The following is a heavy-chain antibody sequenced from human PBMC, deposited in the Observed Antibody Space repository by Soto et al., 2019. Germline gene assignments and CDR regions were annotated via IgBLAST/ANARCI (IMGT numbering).Heavy chain of an antibody. D-gene: IGHD3-22*01. Sequence: QVQLVESGGGVVQPGGSLRLSCAASGFAFSTSVIHWVRQAPGKGLEWMAHISYNGKKKHYADSVKGRFTVSRDISGSTLYLQMNSLRAEDTAVYYCAREQFEDGRGHYDHWGQVTLDSVSS. CDR1: GFAFSTSV. V-gene: IGHV3-30*03. CDR2: ISYNGKKK. J-gene: IGHJ4*02. CDR3: AREQFEDGRGHYDH.